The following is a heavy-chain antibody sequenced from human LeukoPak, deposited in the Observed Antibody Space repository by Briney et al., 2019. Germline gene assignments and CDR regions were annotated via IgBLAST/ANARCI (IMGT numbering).Heavy chain of an antibody. D-gene: IGHD6-13*01. V-gene: IGHV3-23*01. CDR2: IASTGSST. CDR3: AKDRSTAGEY. Sequence: GGSLRLSCAASGFTFSNYVMSWVRQAPGKGLEWVSTIASTGSSTYFADSVMGRFTISRDNSKSTLYLQMNSLRAEDTGVYYCAKDRSTAGEYWGQGTLVTVSS. J-gene: IGHJ4*02. CDR1: GFTFSNYV.